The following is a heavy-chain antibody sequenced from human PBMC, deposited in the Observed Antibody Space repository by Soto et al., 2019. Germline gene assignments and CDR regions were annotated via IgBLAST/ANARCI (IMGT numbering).Heavy chain of an antibody. Sequence: SETLSLTCTVSGASISGFYWSWIRKSAGKGLEWIGRIYATATTDYNPSLKSRVMMSVETSKKQFSLKLRSVTAADTAVYYCVRDGTKTLRDWFDPWGQGISVTVSS. V-gene: IGHV4-4*07. CDR3: VRDGTKTLRDWFDP. CDR1: GASISGFY. CDR2: IYATATT. D-gene: IGHD1-1*01. J-gene: IGHJ5*02.